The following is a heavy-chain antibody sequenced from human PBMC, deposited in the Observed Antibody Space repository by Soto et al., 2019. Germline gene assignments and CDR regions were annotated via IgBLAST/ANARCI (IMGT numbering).Heavy chain of an antibody. CDR3: ATPYYFNH. D-gene: IGHD3-16*01. Sequence: GGSLRLSCAASGFMFSAYTMNWVRQAPGKGLEWLSSISDDSSYIDYADSLRGRFTVSRDNARNSLYLQIDSLGVEDTAVYYCATPYYFNHWGPGTLVTVS. CDR2: ISDDSSYI. V-gene: IGHV3-21*06. CDR1: GFMFSAYT. J-gene: IGHJ1*01.